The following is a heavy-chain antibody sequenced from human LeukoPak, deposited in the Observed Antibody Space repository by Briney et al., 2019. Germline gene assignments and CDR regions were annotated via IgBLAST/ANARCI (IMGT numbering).Heavy chain of an antibody. CDR2: IIPFLGEV. CDR1: GATLNIGHG. CDR3: SPCGHAYDCFGL. J-gene: IGHJ5*02. V-gene: IGHV1-69*04. Sequence: SVKVSCKAFGATLNIGHGFIWARQAPGQGLQWMGRIIPFLGEVNYAQNFQGRVSFTADKSTATMYMEMKSLRLDDTAIYYCSPCGHAYDCFGLWGQGTLVTVSS. D-gene: IGHD5-12*01.